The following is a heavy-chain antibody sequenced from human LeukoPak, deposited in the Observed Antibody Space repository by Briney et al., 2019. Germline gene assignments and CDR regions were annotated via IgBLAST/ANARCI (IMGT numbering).Heavy chain of an antibody. CDR3: ARRYSSGSDY. CDR1: GFTFSSYS. Sequence: PGGSLRLSCAASGFTFSSYSMNWVRQAPGKGLEWVSYISSSSSTIYYADSVKGRFTISRDNAKNSLYLQMNSLRAEDTAVYYCARRYSSGSDYWGQGTLVTVSS. CDR2: ISSSSSTI. D-gene: IGHD6-19*01. J-gene: IGHJ4*02. V-gene: IGHV3-48*04.